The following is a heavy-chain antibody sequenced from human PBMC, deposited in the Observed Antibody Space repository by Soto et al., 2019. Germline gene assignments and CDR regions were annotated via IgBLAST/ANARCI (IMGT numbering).Heavy chain of an antibody. D-gene: IGHD4-17*01. CDR2: IYYSGST. CDR3: AGETYGDYYFGY. Sequence: SETLSLTCTVSGGSISSYYWSWIRQPPGKGLEWIGYIYYSGSTNYNPSLKSRVTISVDTSKNQFSLKLSSVTAADTAVYYCAGETYGDYYFGYWGQGTLVTVSS. J-gene: IGHJ4*02. CDR1: GGSISSYY. V-gene: IGHV4-59*01.